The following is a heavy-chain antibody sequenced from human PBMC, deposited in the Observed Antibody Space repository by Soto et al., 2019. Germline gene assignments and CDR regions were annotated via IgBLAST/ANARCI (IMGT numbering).Heavy chain of an antibody. V-gene: IGHV3-15*01. D-gene: IGHD3-22*01. CDR3: TTFDDSSGYYYDY. J-gene: IGHJ4*02. CDR1: GFTFSNAW. CDR2: IKSKTDGGTT. Sequence: GGTLRLSCGASGFTFSNAWMSWVRQAPGKGLEWVGRIKSKTDGGTTDYAAPVKGRFTISRDDSKNTLYLQMNSLKTEDTAVYYCTTFDDSSGYYYDYWGQGTLVTVSS.